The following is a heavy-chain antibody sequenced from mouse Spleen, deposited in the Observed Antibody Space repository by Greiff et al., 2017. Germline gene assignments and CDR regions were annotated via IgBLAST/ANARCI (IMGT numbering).Heavy chain of an antibody. CDR2: ISNLAYSI. J-gene: IGHJ3*01. D-gene: IGHD2-4*01. CDR3: ARAYDSSFAY. CDR1: GFTFSDYG. Sequence: EVKLVESGGGLVKPGGSLKLSCAASGFTFSDYGMAWVRQAPGKGPEWVAFISNLAYSIYYADTVTGRFTISRENAKNTLYLEMSSLRSEDTAMYYCARAYDSSFAYWGQGTLVTVSA. V-gene: IGHV5-15*01.